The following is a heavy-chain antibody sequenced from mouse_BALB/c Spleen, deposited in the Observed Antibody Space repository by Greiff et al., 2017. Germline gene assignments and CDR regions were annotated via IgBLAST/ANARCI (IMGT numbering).Heavy chain of an antibody. V-gene: IGHV3-8*02. CDR1: GDSITSGY. Sequence: EVQRVESGPSLVKPSQTLSLTCSVTGDSITSGYWNWIRKFPGNKLEYMGYISYSGSTYYNPSLKSRISITRDTSKNQYYLQLNSVTTEDTATYYCARGNYDYDVEAMDYWGQGTSVTVSS. D-gene: IGHD2-4*01. CDR3: ARGNYDYDVEAMDY. CDR2: ISYSGST. J-gene: IGHJ4*01.